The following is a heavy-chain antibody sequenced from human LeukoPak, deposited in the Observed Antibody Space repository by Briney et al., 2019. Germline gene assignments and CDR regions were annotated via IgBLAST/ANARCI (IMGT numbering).Heavy chain of an antibody. V-gene: IGHV3-7*03. J-gene: IGHJ5*02. CDR2: IRQDGGEK. CDR3: ARVEGGYCSSTSCYADWFDP. CDR1: GFTFSSYW. Sequence: GGSLRLSCAASGFTFSSYWMSWVRQAPGKGLEWVANIRQDGGEKYYVDSVKGRFTISRDNAKNSLYLQMNSLRAEDTAVYYCARVEGGYCSSTSCYADWFDPWGQGTLVTVS. D-gene: IGHD2-2*01.